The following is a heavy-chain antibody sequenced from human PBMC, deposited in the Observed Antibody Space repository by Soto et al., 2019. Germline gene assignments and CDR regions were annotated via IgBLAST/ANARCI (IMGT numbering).Heavy chain of an antibody. CDR2: ISAYNGNT. V-gene: IGHV1-18*01. Sequence: QVQLVQSGAEVKKPGASVKVSCKASGYTVITYGISWVRQAPGQGLEWMGRISAYNGNTYYAQKIQGRLTMTTDTSTNTAYMELRSLRSDDTAVYYCARGGVYGGAFDYWGQGTLVTVSS. CDR1: GYTVITYG. J-gene: IGHJ4*02. D-gene: IGHD4-17*01. CDR3: ARGGVYGGAFDY.